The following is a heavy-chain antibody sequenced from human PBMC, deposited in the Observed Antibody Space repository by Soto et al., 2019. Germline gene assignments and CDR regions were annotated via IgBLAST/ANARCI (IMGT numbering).Heavy chain of an antibody. CDR2: ISYDGSNK. D-gene: IGHD3-3*01. CDR1: GFTFSSYG. Sequence: GGSLRLSCAASGFTFSSYGMHWVRQAPGKGLEWVAVISYDGSNKYYADSVKGRFTISRDNSKNTLYLQMNSLRAEDTAVYYCARERSYDFWSGYYYYYYHGMDVWGQGTTVTVSS. CDR3: ARERSYDFWSGYYYYYYHGMDV. V-gene: IGHV3-30*03. J-gene: IGHJ6*02.